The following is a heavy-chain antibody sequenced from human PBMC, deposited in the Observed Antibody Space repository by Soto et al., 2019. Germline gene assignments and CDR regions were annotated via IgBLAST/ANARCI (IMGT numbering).Heavy chain of an antibody. J-gene: IGHJ5*02. D-gene: IGHD3-10*01. CDR3: GRVMRSLLSITALDT. CDR2: IEPSGGKT. V-gene: IGHV1-46*01. CDR1: GYTFTRDQ. Sequence: QAQLVQSGAEVKKPGASVKVSCKASGYTFTRDQIHWVRQAPGQGLEWMGMIEPSGGKTNYAQKCHGRVTMTRDTSTSTVYMALSSLRSEDTAIYFCGRVMRSLLSITALDTWGQGTLVTVSS.